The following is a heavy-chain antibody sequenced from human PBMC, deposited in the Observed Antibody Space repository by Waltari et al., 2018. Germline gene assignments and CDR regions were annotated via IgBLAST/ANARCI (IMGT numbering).Heavy chain of an antibody. CDR2: IYYSGST. CDR1: GGSISSYY. D-gene: IGHD6-13*01. V-gene: IGHV4-59*01. CDR3: ARDEAGSSSWYAAFDI. Sequence: QVQLQESGPGLVKPSETLSLTCTVSGGSISSYYWSWIRQPPGKGLEWIGYIYYSGSTNYNPSLKSRVTISVDTSKNQFSLKLSSVTAADTAVYYCARDEAGSSSWYAAFDIWGQGTMVTVSS. J-gene: IGHJ3*02.